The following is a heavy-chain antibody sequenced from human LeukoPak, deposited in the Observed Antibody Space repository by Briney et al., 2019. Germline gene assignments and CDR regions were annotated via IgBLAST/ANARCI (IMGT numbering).Heavy chain of an antibody. Sequence: SETLSLTCTVSGGSISSSSYYWSWIRQPPGKGLEWIGEINHSGSTNYNPSLKGRVTISVDTSKNQFSLKLSSVTAADTAVYYCARGRKNYYYGMDVWGQGTTVTVSS. J-gene: IGHJ6*02. CDR3: ARGRKNYYYGMDV. CDR1: GGSISSSSYY. V-gene: IGHV4-39*07. CDR2: INHSGST.